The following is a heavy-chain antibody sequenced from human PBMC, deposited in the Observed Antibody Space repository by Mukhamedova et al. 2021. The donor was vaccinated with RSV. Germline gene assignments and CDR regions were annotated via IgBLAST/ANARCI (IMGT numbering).Heavy chain of an antibody. CDR3: ARRCDYDFCRYGMDV. J-gene: IGHJ6*02. V-gene: IGHV4-34*01. CDR2: INHSGST. D-gene: IGHD3-3*01. Sequence: GLEWIGEINHSGSTNYNPSLKSRVTISVDTSKNQFSLKLSSVTAADTAVYYCARRCDYDFCRYGMDVWGQGTTVTASS.